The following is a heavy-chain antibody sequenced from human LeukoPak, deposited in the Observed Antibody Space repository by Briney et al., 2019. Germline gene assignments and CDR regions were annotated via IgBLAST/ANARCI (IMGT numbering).Heavy chain of an antibody. CDR2: ISSNGATT. J-gene: IGHJ4*02. V-gene: IGHV3-64D*06. Sequence: GGSLRLSCSASGFTFNRFYLHWVRQALGKGLEFVSHISSNGATTYYADSVKGRFTISRDNSKNTLYLQMSSLRADDTAVYYCVKDRSIAAPNNDFFDSWGQEALVTVSS. D-gene: IGHD6-6*01. CDR1: GFTFNRFY. CDR3: VKDRSIAAPNNDFFDS.